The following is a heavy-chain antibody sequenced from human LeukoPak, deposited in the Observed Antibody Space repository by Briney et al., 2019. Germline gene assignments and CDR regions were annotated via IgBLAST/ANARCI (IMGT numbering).Heavy chain of an antibody. D-gene: IGHD5-18*01. CDR1: GYTFTYYY. V-gene: IGHV1-2*02. CDR3: ARGHTVMPVSFDY. Sequence: ASVKVSCKASGYTFTYYYMHWVRQAPGQGLEWMGWINPNSGGTKYAQKFQGGVTMSRDTSISTVYMELSRLRSDDTAVYYCARGHTVMPVSFDYWGQGTLVTVSS. CDR2: INPNSGGT. J-gene: IGHJ4*02.